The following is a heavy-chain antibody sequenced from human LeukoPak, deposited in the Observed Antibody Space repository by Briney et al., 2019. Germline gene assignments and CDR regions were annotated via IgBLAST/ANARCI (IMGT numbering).Heavy chain of an antibody. D-gene: IGHD2-2*01. Sequence: ASVKVSCKASGGTFSSYAISWVRQAPGQGLEWMGGIIPIFGTANYAQKFQGRVTITADESTSTVYMELSSLRSEDTAVYYCARGERRYCSSTSCQVAFDYWGQGTLVTVSS. J-gene: IGHJ4*02. V-gene: IGHV1-69*13. CDR1: GGTFSSYA. CDR2: IIPIFGTA. CDR3: ARGERRYCSSTSCQVAFDY.